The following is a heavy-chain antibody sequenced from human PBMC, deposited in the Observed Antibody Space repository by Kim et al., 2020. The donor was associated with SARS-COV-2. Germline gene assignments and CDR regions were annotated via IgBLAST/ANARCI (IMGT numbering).Heavy chain of an antibody. J-gene: IGHJ3*02. Sequence: GGSLRLSCAASGFTFSSYSMNWVRQAPRKGLEWVSSFSSGSNYIFYADSVKGRFTISRDNAKNSLYLQMDSLRAEDTAVYYCARESGAYCSRTTCYRGAFDIWGQGTMVTVSS. D-gene: IGHD2-2*02. CDR1: GFTFSSYS. V-gene: IGHV3-21*01. CDR3: ARESGAYCSRTTCYRGAFDI. CDR2: FSSGSNYI.